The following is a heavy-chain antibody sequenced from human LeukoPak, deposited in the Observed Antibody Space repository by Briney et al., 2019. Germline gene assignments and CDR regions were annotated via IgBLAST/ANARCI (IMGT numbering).Heavy chain of an antibody. CDR3: ARRGPYYYDGNDAFDI. Sequence: SQTLSLTCTVSGGSISSGSYYWSWIRQPAGKGLEWIGRIYTSGSTNYNPSLKSRVTMSVDTSKNQFSLKLSSVTAADTAVYYCARRGPYYYDGNDAFDIWGQGTMVTVSS. V-gene: IGHV4-61*02. CDR2: IYTSGST. J-gene: IGHJ3*02. CDR1: GGSISSGSYY. D-gene: IGHD3-22*01.